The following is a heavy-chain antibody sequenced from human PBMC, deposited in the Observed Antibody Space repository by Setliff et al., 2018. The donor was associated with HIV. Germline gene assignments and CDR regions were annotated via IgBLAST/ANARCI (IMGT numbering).Heavy chain of an antibody. CDR3: ASAVAGTPFDY. D-gene: IGHD6-19*01. J-gene: IGHJ4*02. CDR2: INLNSGGT. V-gene: IGHV1-2*02. Sequence: GASVKFSCKASGYTFTAYHMHWVRQAPGQGLEWMGWINLNSGGTSYAQKFQGRVTMTRDTSINTGYMELSRLRSDDTAVYYCASAVAGTPFDYWGQGARVTVSS. CDR1: GYTFTAYH.